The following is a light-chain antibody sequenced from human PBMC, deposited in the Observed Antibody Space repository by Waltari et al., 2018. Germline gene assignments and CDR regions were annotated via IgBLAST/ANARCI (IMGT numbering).Light chain of an antibody. CDR2: DTS. V-gene: IGKV3-20*01. CDR3: QKYGTLPAT. Sequence: EVVLTPSPGTLSLSPGERATLSCRASQSVSRYLAWYQQKPGQAPRLLIYDTSTRATGIPDRFSGSGSGTDFSLTISRLDPEDFAVYYCQKYGTLPATFGQGTKVEVK. CDR1: QSVSRY. J-gene: IGKJ1*01.